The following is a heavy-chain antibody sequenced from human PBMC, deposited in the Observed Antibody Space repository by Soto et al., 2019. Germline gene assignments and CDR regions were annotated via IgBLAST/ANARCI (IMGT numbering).Heavy chain of an antibody. D-gene: IGHD2-2*01. Sequence: QLQLHESGPGLVQPSETLSLSCTVSGGSISSSAYYWAWIRQPPGKGLEWIGTIYYGGDTYYNPSLKSRVTISVDTSKSHFSLRLSSVAASDTAVYYCARLFGVTAACRGQTEDSWGQGTLVTVSS. CDR3: ARLFGVTAACRGQTEDS. CDR2: IYYGGDT. V-gene: IGHV4-39*02. CDR1: GGSISSSAYY. J-gene: IGHJ4*02.